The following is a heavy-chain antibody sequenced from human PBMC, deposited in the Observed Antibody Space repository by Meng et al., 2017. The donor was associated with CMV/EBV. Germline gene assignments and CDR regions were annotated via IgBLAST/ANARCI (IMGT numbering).Heavy chain of an antibody. CDR2: INPNSGGT. V-gene: IGHV1-2*02. D-gene: IGHD3-22*01. J-gene: IGHJ5*02. CDR1: GSTFTGYY. Sequence: ASGSTFTGYYMHWVRQAPGQGLEWMGWINPNSGGTNYAQKFQGRVTMTRDTSISTAYMELSRLRSDDTAVYYCAGEDYYDRSWWFDPWGQGTLVTVSS. CDR3: AGEDYYDRSWWFDP.